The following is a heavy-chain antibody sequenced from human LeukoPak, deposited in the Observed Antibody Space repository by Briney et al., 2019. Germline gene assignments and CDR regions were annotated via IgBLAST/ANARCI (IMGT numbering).Heavy chain of an antibody. CDR3: ATGRDITVAGPGGYFDY. Sequence: AGGSLRLSCAASGFTFSDYHMTWIRQAPGKGLEWVAYIGPGDGMIYFADSVKGRFTFSRDNAENSLFLQMNSLTAEDTAVYYCATGRDITVAGPGGYFDYWGQGTLVTVSS. V-gene: IGHV3-11*01. J-gene: IGHJ4*02. D-gene: IGHD6-19*01. CDR1: GFTFSDYH. CDR2: IGPGDGMI.